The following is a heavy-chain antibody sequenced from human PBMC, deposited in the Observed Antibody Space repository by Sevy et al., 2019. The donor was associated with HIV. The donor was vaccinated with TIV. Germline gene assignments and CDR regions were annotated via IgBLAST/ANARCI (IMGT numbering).Heavy chain of an antibody. D-gene: IGHD3-10*01. CDR3: AMTLDGSGSYYNSFDY. CDR2: IIPIFGTA. J-gene: IGHJ4*02. Sequence: ASVKVSCKASGGTFSSYAISWVRQAPGQGLEWMGGIIPIFGTANYAQKFQGRVTITADESTSTAYMELSSLRSEDTAVYYCAMTLDGSGSYYNSFDYWGQGTVVTVSS. CDR1: GGTFSSYA. V-gene: IGHV1-69*13.